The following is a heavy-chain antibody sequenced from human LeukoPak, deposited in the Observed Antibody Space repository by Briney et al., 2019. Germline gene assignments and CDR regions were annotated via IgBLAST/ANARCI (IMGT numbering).Heavy chain of an antibody. V-gene: IGHV3-7*01. CDR1: GFTFSSYW. D-gene: IGHD4-17*01. J-gene: IGHJ4*02. CDR3: ARGDDGDYVFYYFDY. Sequence: GGSLRLSCAASGFTFSSYWMSWVRQAPGKGLEWVANIKQDGSEKYYVDSVKGRFTISRDNAKNSLYLQMNSLRAEDTAVYYCARGDDGDYVFYYFDYWGQGTLVTVSS. CDR2: IKQDGSEK.